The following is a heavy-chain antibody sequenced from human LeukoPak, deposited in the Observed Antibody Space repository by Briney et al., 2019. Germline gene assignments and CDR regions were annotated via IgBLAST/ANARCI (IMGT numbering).Heavy chain of an antibody. CDR2: IYTSGST. V-gene: IGHV4-4*07. Sequence: SETLSLTCTVSGGSISSYYWSWIRQPAGKGLEWIGRIYTSGSTNYNPSLKSRVTMSVDASKNQFSLKLSSVTAADTAVYYCARDFSSRGYYYYYYMDVWGKGTTVTVSS. CDR3: ARDFSSRGYYYYYYMDV. D-gene: IGHD6-13*01. J-gene: IGHJ6*03. CDR1: GGSISSYY.